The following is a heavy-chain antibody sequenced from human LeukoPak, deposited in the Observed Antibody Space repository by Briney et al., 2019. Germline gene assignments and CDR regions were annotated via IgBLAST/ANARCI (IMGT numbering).Heavy chain of an antibody. D-gene: IGHD4-17*01. CDR1: AFTFRNYG. CDR2: ISASGGNT. J-gene: IGHJ4*02. CDR3: ARGGDYGVKIDH. Sequence: PGGSLRLSCAASAFTFRNYGMSWVRQAPGKGLEWVSGISASGGNTYYADSVKGRFTISRDNSKNTLDLQMNSLRAEDTAVYYCARGGDYGVKIDHWGQGTLVTVSS. V-gene: IGHV3-23*01.